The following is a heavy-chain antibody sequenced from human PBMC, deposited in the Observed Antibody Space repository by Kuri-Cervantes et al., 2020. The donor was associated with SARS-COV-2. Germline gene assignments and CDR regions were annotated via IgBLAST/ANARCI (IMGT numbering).Heavy chain of an antibody. CDR2: IIPILGIA. V-gene: IGHV1-69*04. CDR3: ARATPSGPTTPGI. D-gene: IGHD3-10*01. Sequence: SVKVSCKASRGTFSSYAISWVRQAPGQGLEWMGRIIPILGIANYAQKFQGRVTITADKSTSTAYMELSSLRSEDTAVYYCARATPSGPTTPGIWGQGTMVTVSS. J-gene: IGHJ3*02. CDR1: RGTFSSYA.